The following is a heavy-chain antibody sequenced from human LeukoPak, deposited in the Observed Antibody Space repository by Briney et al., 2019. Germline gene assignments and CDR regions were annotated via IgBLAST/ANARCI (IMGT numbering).Heavy chain of an antibody. CDR1: GGTFSSYA. CDR2: IIPILGIA. J-gene: IGHJ4*02. V-gene: IGHV1-69*04. Sequence: RASVKVSCKASGGTFSSYAINWVRQAPGQGLEWMGRIIPILGIANYAQKFQGRVTITADKSATTAYMELSSLRSEDTAVYYCATSRGKADYWGQGTLVTVSS. CDR3: ATSRGKADY. D-gene: IGHD1-1*01.